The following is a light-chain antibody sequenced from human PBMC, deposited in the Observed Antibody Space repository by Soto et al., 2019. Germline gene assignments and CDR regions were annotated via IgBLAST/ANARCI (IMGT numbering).Light chain of an antibody. V-gene: IGKV1-27*01. CDR2: AAS. J-gene: IGKJ1*01. Sequence: DIQMTQSPSTLSASVGDRVTITSRASQGIIDYLAWYQQKPGKAPKLLIYAASTLQSGVPSRFSGSGAGTDFTLTISSLQPEDVATYYCQKYNSAPRTFGQGTKVEIK. CDR1: QGIIDY. CDR3: QKYNSAPRT.